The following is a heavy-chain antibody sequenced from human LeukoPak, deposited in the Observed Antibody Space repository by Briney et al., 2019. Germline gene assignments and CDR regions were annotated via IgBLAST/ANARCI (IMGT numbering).Heavy chain of an antibody. Sequence: GGSLRLSCAASGFTFSSYGMHWVRQAPGKGPEWVAFIRYDGSNKYYADSVKGRFTISRDNSKNTLYLQMNSLRAEDTAVYYCARPSTYGSGSYYSYDAFDIWGQGTMVTVSS. V-gene: IGHV3-30*02. CDR3: ARPSTYGSGSYYSYDAFDI. CDR1: GFTFSSYG. CDR2: IRYDGSNK. J-gene: IGHJ3*02. D-gene: IGHD3-10*01.